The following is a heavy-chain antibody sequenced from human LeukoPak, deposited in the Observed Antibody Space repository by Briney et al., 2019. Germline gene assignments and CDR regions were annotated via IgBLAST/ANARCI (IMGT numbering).Heavy chain of an antibody. CDR3: ARAVNTHTYGYHY. CDR2: ISSSSSTI. J-gene: IGHJ4*02. D-gene: IGHD5-18*01. V-gene: IGHV3-48*02. Sequence: PGGSLRLSCAASGFTFSSYNMNWVRQAPGKGLEWVSYISSSSSTIYYADSVKGRFTVSRDNAKNSLFLQMNSLRDEDTAVYYCARAVNTHTYGYHYWGQGTLVTVSS. CDR1: GFTFSSYN.